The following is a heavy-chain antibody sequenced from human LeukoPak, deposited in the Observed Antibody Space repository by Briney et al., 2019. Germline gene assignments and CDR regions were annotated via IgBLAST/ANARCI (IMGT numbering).Heavy chain of an antibody. J-gene: IGHJ4*02. CDR1: GGTFSSYA. Sequence: SVKVSCKASGGTFSSYAISWVRQAPGQGLEWMGRIIPILGIANYAQKFQGRVTITADKSTSTAYMELSSLRSEDTAVYYCARDHYYGSGVDYWGQGTLVTVSS. V-gene: IGHV1-69*04. CDR3: ARDHYYGSGVDY. D-gene: IGHD3-10*01. CDR2: IIPILGIA.